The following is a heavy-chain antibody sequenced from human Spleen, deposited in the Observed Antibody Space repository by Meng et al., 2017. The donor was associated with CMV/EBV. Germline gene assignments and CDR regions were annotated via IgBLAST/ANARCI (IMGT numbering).Heavy chain of an antibody. J-gene: IGHJ4*02. V-gene: IGHV4-61*08. CDR3: ARHFDYRNYFDY. CDR1: GGYVNRGGYY. Sequence: SETLSLTCTVSGGYVNRGGYYWTWVRQPPGKGLEWIGYIYSSGNTNYNPSLKSRVTIAMDTSRKQFSLKLSSVTAADTAVYYCARHFDYRNYFDYWGQGTLVTVSS. D-gene: IGHD3-9*01. CDR2: IYSSGNT.